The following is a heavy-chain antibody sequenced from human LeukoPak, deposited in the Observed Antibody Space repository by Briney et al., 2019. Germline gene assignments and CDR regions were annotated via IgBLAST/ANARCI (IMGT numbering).Heavy chain of an antibody. J-gene: IGHJ4*02. CDR1: GGSISSSSYY. CDR2: IYYSGST. CDR3: ARESQWLVILG. D-gene: IGHD6-19*01. V-gene: IGHV4-39*07. Sequence: SETLSLTCTVSGGSISSSSYYWGWIRQPPGKGLEWIGSIYYSGSTYYNPSLKSRVTISVDTSKNQFSLKLSSVTAADTAVYYCARESQWLVILGWGQGTLVTVSS.